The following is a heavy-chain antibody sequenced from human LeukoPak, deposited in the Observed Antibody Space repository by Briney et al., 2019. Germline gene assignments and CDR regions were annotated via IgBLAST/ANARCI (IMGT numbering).Heavy chain of an antibody. V-gene: IGHV5-51*01. D-gene: IGHD1-26*01. CDR3: ARHCPHPGGWELYPPDY. J-gene: IGHJ4*02. CDR2: IYPGDSDT. Sequence: GESLKISCKGSGYNFTNYWIGWVRQMPGKGLEWMGIIYPGDSDTRYSPSFQGQVTISADKSISTAYLQWSSLKASDTAMYYWARHCPHPGGWELYPPDYGGQGPRVTVS. CDR1: GYNFTNYW.